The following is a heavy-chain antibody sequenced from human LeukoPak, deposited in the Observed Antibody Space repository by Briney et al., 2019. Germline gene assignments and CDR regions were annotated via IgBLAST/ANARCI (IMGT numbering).Heavy chain of an antibody. CDR1: GGSLSGYY. CDR3: ARGRHIVVVTAIRY. D-gene: IGHD2-21*02. CDR2: INHSGST. V-gene: IGHV4-34*01. J-gene: IGHJ4*02. Sequence: NASETLSLTCAVYGGSLSGYYWSWIRQPPGKGLEWIGEINHSGSTNYNPSLKSRVTISVDTSKNQFSLKLSSVTAADTAVYYCARGRHIVVVTAIRYWGQGTLVTVSS.